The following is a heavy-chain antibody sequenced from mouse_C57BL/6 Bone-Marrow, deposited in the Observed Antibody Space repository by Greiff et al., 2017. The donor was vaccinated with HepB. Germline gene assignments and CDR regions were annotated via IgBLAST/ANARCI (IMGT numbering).Heavy chain of an antibody. Sequence: QVQLQQSGAELARPGASVKLSCKASGYTFTSYGISWVKQRTGQGLEWIGEIYPRSGNTYYNEKFKGKATLTADKSSSTAYMELRSLTSEDSAVYFSAYDGYYPWYFDVWGTGTTVTVSS. D-gene: IGHD2-3*01. CDR2: IYPRSGNT. J-gene: IGHJ1*03. V-gene: IGHV1-81*01. CDR3: AYDGYYPWYFDV. CDR1: GYTFTSYG.